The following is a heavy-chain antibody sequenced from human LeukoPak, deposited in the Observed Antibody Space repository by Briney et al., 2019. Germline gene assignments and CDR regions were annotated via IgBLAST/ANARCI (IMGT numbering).Heavy chain of an antibody. CDR3: ATGERVVPAASYYFDY. CDR1: GYTFTNYD. V-gene: IGHV1-8*01. D-gene: IGHD2-2*01. CDR2: MNPNSGNT. Sequence: ASVKVSCKASGYTFTNYDINWVRQATGQGLEWMGWMNPNSGNTAYAQKFQGRVTMTRNASISTAYMELISLRSEDTAVYYCATGERVVPAASYYFDYWGQGTLVTVSS. J-gene: IGHJ4*02.